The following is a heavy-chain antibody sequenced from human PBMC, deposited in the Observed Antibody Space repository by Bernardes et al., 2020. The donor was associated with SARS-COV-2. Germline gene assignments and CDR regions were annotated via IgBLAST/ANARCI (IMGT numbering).Heavy chain of an antibody. CDR3: AKAPTSHDILTGYLDH. CDR1: GFAFGDYM. V-gene: IGHV3-43*01. CDR2: ISWDGDTT. D-gene: IGHD3-9*01. Sequence: GGSLRLSCAGSGFAFGDYMMHWVRQAPGKPLEWVSLISWDGDTTYYADSVEGRFTISRDNSEDSLYLEMQTLTPEDTGFYYCAKAPTSHDILTGYLDHWGQGTLVTVSS. J-gene: IGHJ1*01.